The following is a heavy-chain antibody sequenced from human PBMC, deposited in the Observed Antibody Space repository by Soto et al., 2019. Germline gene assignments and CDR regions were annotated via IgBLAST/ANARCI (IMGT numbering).Heavy chain of an antibody. CDR2: IYYSGST. CDR3: AREGLFHKDFDY. Sequence: SETLSLTCTVSGGSISSGSYYWSWIRQHPGKGLEWIGYIYYSGSTYYNPSLKSRVTISVDTSKNQFSLKLSSVTAADTAVYYCAREGLFHKDFDYWGQGTLVTVSS. CDR1: GGSISSGSYY. D-gene: IGHD3-22*01. J-gene: IGHJ4*02. V-gene: IGHV4-31*03.